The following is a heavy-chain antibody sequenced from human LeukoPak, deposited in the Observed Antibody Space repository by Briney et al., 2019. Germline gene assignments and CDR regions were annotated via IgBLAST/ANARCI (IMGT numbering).Heavy chain of an antibody. CDR1: GGSISSGGYY. CDR3: ARAQTTVTTNFDY. V-gene: IGHV4-31*03. CDR2: IYYSGST. J-gene: IGHJ4*02. D-gene: IGHD4-17*01. Sequence: SQTLSLTCTVSGGSISSGGYYWSWIRQHPGRGLEWIGYIYYSGSTYYNPSLKSRVTISVDTSKNQFSLKLSSVTAADTAVYYCARAQTTVTTNFDYWGQGTLVTVSS.